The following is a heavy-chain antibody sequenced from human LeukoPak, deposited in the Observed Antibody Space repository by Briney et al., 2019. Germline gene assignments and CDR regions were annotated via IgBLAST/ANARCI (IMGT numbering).Heavy chain of an antibody. CDR1: GYTFTSYY. J-gene: IGHJ5*02. CDR3: ARGSSKESQEGDWFDP. Sequence: APVKVSCKASGYTFTSYYMHWVRQAPGQGLEWMGIINPSGGSTSYAQKFQGRVTMTRDMSTSTVYMELSSLRSEDTAVYYCARGSSKESQEGDWFDPWGQGTLVTVSS. CDR2: INPSGGST. V-gene: IGHV1-46*01. D-gene: IGHD6-6*01.